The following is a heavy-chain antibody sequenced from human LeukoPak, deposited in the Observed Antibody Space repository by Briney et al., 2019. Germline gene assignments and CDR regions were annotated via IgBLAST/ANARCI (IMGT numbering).Heavy chain of an antibody. CDR1: GDSITNHY. V-gene: IGHV4-59*11. CDR2: IYYSGSI. Sequence: PSETLSLTCIVSGDSITNHYWSLIRRPPGKGLEWIGYIYYSGSINYNPSLKSRVTISVDTSKNQFSLNLSSVTAADTAVYYCARDEYSGSWFDSWGQGTLVTVSS. D-gene: IGHD1-26*01. J-gene: IGHJ5*01. CDR3: ARDEYSGSWFDS.